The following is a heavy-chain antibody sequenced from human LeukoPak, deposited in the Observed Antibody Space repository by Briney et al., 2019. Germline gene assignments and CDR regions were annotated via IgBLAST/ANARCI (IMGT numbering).Heavy chain of an antibody. CDR1: GYTFTGYY. CDR2: INPNSGGT. V-gene: IGHV1-2*02. Sequence: ASVKVSCKASGYTFTGYYMHWVRQAPGQGLEWMGWINPNSGGTNYAQRFQGRVAMTRDTSISTAYMELSRLRSGDTAVYYCAREGLPTTWRYYYYMDVWGKGTTVTVSS. CDR3: AREGLPTTWRYYYYMDV. J-gene: IGHJ6*03. D-gene: IGHD4-17*01.